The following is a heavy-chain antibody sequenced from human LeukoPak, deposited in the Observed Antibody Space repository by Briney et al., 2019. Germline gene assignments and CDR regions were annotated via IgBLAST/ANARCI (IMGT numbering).Heavy chain of an antibody. CDR2: ISSNGGST. CDR1: GFTFSSYA. J-gene: IGHJ5*02. Sequence: GGSLRLSCSASGFTFSSYAMHWVRQAPGKGLEYVSAISSNGGSTYYADSVKGRFTISRDNSKSTLYLQMSSLRAEDTAVYYCVKDATGTRFDPWGQGTLVTVSS. D-gene: IGHD1-1*01. V-gene: IGHV3-64D*06. CDR3: VKDATGTRFDP.